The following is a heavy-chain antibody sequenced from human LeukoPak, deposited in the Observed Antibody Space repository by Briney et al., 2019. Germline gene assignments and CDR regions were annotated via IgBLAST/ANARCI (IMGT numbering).Heavy chain of an antibody. CDR2: VYNSGDT. D-gene: IGHD3-16*01. Sequence: NTSGTLSLTCTVSGGSTSSDYWSWIRQSPGKGLEWVGYVYNSGDTGKNPSLKSRVTILLDTSKNQCSLKLTSVSAADTAVYYCARLKLGAYFDLWGRGTLVTVSS. J-gene: IGHJ2*01. V-gene: IGHV4-59*08. CDR1: GGSTSSDY. CDR3: ARLKLGAYFDL.